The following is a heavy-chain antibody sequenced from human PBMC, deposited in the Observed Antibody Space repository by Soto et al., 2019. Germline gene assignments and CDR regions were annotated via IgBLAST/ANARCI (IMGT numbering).Heavy chain of an antibody. CDR1: GYTLPDLS. J-gene: IGHJ4*02. CDR3: ARVFSRRYSDY. D-gene: IGHD3-3*01. CDR2: FDPEDGET. Sequence: EASVKVSCKVSGYTLPDLSMHWVLQAPGKGLEWMGGFDPEDGETIYAQKFQGRVTMTEDTSTDTAYMELGSLRSEDTAVYYCARVFSRRYSDYWGQGTLLTVSS. V-gene: IGHV1-24*01.